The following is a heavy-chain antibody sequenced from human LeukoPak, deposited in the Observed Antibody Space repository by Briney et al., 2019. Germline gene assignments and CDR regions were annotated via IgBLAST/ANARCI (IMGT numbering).Heavy chain of an antibody. CDR2: ISGSGGST. D-gene: IGHD3-22*01. V-gene: IGHV3-23*01. Sequence: HPGGSLRLSCAASGFTFSSYAMSWVRQAPGKGLEWVSAISGSGGSTYYADSVKGRFTIYRDNAKNSLYLQMNSLRAEDTAVYYCATITMIVVANPLGAFDIWGQGTMVTVSS. J-gene: IGHJ3*02. CDR3: ATITMIVVANPLGAFDI. CDR1: GFTFSSYA.